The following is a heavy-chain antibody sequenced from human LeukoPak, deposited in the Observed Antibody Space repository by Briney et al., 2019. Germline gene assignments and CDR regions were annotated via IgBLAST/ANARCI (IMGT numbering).Heavy chain of an antibody. Sequence: GGSLRLSCAASGFTFSSYWMTWVRQAPGKGLEWVANIKQDGSEKYYVDSVKGRFAISRDNAKNSLYLQMNSLRAEDTAVYYCARNRLRNWFDPWGQGTLVTVSS. J-gene: IGHJ5*02. D-gene: IGHD4-17*01. CDR1: GFTFSSYW. V-gene: IGHV3-7*03. CDR3: ARNRLRNWFDP. CDR2: IKQDGSEK.